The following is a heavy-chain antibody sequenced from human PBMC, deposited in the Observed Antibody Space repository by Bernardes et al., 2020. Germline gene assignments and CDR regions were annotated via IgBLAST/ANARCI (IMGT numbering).Heavy chain of an antibody. D-gene: IGHD6-13*01. V-gene: IGHV3-30*18. CDR1: GFTFSSYG. Sequence: GGSLRLSCAASGFTFSSYGMHWVRQAPGKGLEWVAVISYDGSNKYYADSVKGRFTISRDNSKNTLYLQMNSLRAEDTAVYYCAKGPRGRSSGKIAAAGVDAFDIWGQGTMVTVSS. CDR2: ISYDGSNK. J-gene: IGHJ3*02. CDR3: AKGPRGRSSGKIAAAGVDAFDI.